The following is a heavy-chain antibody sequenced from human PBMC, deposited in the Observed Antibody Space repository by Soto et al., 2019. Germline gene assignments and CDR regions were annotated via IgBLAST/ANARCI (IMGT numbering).Heavy chain of an antibody. J-gene: IGHJ4*02. CDR2: IIPIFGTA. CDR3: AINEGRDVSTFDY. D-gene: IGHD3-10*02. Sequence: QVQLVQSGAEVKTPGSSVKVSCKASGGIFTRYDIRWVRQAPGQGLEWMGAIIPIFGTANYAQKFQGRVTITTDANTSTAYMELGSLRSEDTAMYYCAINEGRDVSTFDYWGQGTLGTVS. CDR1: GGIFTRYD. V-gene: IGHV1-69*01.